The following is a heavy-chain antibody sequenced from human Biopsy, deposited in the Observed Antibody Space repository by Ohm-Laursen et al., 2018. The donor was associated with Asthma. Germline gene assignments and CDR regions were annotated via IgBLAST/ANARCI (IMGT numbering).Heavy chain of an antibody. CDR2: VFWSGTT. J-gene: IGHJ6*02. CDR1: GAYIGSRDHH. Sequence: SQILSLTCTVGGAYIGSRDHHWSWIRQSPGTGLEWIGFVFWSGTTHYNRSLERRLSISIDTTRNEFSMTLRSVTAADTAVYFCARVASYGDVYFGIDVWGPGTTVSVS. D-gene: IGHD4-17*01. CDR3: ARVASYGDVYFGIDV. V-gene: IGHV4-30-4*01.